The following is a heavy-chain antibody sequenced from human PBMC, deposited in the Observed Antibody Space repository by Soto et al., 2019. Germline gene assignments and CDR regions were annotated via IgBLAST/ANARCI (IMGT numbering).Heavy chain of an antibody. CDR2: IIPIFGTA. J-gene: IGHJ6*02. CDR1: GGTFSSYA. D-gene: IGHD5-12*01. Sequence: SVKVSCKASGGTFSSYAISWVRQAPGQGLEWMGGIIPIFGTANYAQEFQGRVTITADKSTSTAYMELSSLRSEDTAVYYCARVCGHIVATRHYYYYYGMDVWGQGTTVTVSS. V-gene: IGHV1-69*06. CDR3: ARVCGHIVATRHYYYYYGMDV.